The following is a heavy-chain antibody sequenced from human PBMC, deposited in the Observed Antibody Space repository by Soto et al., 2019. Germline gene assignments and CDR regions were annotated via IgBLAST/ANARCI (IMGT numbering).Heavy chain of an antibody. Sequence: SETLSLTCTVSGGSISSSSYYWGWIRQPPGKGLEWIGSIYYSGSTYYNPSLKSRVTISVDTSKNQFSLKLSSVTAADTAVYYCGGLLSGNWFDPWGQGTLVTVSS. D-gene: IGHD2-2*01. CDR3: GGLLSGNWFDP. CDR2: IYYSGST. V-gene: IGHV4-39*01. CDR1: GGSISSSSYY. J-gene: IGHJ5*02.